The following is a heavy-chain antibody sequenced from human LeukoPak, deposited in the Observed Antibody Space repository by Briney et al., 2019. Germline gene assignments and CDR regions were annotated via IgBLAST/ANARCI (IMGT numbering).Heavy chain of an antibody. V-gene: IGHV3-72*01. CDR3: ARVHSRYSDFDY. D-gene: IGHD2-21*01. J-gene: IGHJ4*02. CDR1: GFTFSDHY. Sequence: PGGSLRLSCAASGFTFSDHYMDWVRQAPGKGLEWVGRTRNKANSYTTEYAASVNCKFTISRDESKNSLYLQMNSLKTEDTAVYYCARVHSRYSDFDYWGQGTLVTVSS. CDR2: TRNKANSYTT.